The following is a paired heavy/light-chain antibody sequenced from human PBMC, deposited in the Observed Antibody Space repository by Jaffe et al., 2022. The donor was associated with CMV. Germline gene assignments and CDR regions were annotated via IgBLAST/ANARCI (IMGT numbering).Heavy chain of an antibody. CDR2: IYPGDSDT. V-gene: IGHV5-51*01. CDR1: GYRSNMFW. CDR3: ASPRPPRGFYRSDPFDI. D-gene: IGHD5-12*01. J-gene: IGHJ3*02. Sequence: EVQLVQSGTEVKKPGESLKISCQGSGYRSNMFWIGWVRQMPGKGLEWIGFIYPGDSDTRYSPAFEGQVTISADKSISTAYLHWSSLKTSDTAIYFCASPRPPRGFYRSDPFDIWGQGTMVTVSS.
Light chain of an antibody. CDR1: SSDIGGYKY. CDR2: DVN. J-gene: IGLJ3*02. Sequence: QSALTQPRSVSGSPGQSVTISCTGTSSDIGGYKYVSWYQLHPGKAPKLIIYDVNKRPSGVPDRFSASKSDNTASLTISGLQGEDEADYYCCSYADTYTWLFGGGTKVTVL. V-gene: IGLV2-11*01. CDR3: CSYADTYTWL.